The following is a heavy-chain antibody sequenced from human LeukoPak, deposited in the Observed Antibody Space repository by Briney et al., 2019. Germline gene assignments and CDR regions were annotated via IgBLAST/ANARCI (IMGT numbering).Heavy chain of an antibody. V-gene: IGHV3-21*01. CDR2: ISSSSSYI. D-gene: IGHD3-22*01. J-gene: IGHJ4*02. Sequence: GGSLRLSCAASGFTFSSYSMNWVRQAPGKGLEWVSSISSSSSYIYYADSVKGRFTISRDNAKNSLYLQMNSLRAEDTAVYYCARDYYDSSGYGGGDYWGQGTLVTVSS. CDR1: GFTFSSYS. CDR3: ARDYYDSSGYGGGDY.